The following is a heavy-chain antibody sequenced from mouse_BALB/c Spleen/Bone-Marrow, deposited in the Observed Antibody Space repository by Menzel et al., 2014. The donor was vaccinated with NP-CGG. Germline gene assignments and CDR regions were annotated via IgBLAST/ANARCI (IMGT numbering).Heavy chain of an antibody. V-gene: IGHV1-77*01. Sequence: QVQLQQSGAELARPGASVKLSCKASGYTFTDYYINWMKQRTGQGLEWIGEIYPGSDNTYYNEKFKGKATLTADKSSSTSYMQLSSLTSEDSAVYFCARTTTATSSWGQGTLVTVSA. CDR1: GYTFTDYY. D-gene: IGHD1-2*01. CDR3: ARTTTATSS. CDR2: IYPGSDNT. J-gene: IGHJ3*01.